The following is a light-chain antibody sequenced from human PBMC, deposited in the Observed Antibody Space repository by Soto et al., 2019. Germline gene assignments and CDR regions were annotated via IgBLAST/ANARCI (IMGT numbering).Light chain of an antibody. Sequence: EIVMTQSPATLSLSPGEIATLSCRASQSVSRYLAWYQQKPGQGPRLLIYGASIRATGIPDRFSGRGSGTDFTLTISSLQSEDFAIYYCQQYNDWPRTFGRGTKVEIK. V-gene: IGKV3-15*01. CDR3: QQYNDWPRT. CDR1: QSVSRY. J-gene: IGKJ1*01. CDR2: GAS.